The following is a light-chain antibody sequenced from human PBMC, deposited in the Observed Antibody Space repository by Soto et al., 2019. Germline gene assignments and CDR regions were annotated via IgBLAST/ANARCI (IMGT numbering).Light chain of an antibody. CDR2: NNN. CDR1: SSNIGSNN. J-gene: IGLJ3*02. V-gene: IGLV1-47*02. Sequence: QLVLTQPPSASGTPGQRVTISCSGSSSNIGSNNVNWYQQLPGTAPKLLIYNNNQRPSGVPDRISGSKSGTPASLAISGLRSEDEADYYCAAWDDSLSGWVFGGGTKLTVL. CDR3: AAWDDSLSGWV.